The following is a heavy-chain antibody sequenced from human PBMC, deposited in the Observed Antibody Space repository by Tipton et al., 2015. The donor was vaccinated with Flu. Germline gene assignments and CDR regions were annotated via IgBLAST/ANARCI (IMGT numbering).Heavy chain of an antibody. J-gene: IGHJ4*02. CDR1: DYSISSGYY. D-gene: IGHD3-10*01. CDR3: ARSTYYYGSGSSDY. Sequence: GLVKPSETLSLICTVSDYSISSGYYWGWIRQPPGKGLEWIGCISHSGRTYYNPSLKSRVTISVDTAKNQFSQRLSSVTAADTAVYYCARSTYYYGSGSSDYWGRGTLVTVSS. V-gene: IGHV4-38-2*02. CDR2: ISHSGRT.